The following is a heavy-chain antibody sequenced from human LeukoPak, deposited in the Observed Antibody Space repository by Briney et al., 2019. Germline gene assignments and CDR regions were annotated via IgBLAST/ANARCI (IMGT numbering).Heavy chain of an antibody. J-gene: IGHJ6*02. Sequence: GGSLRSSCAASGSTLSTTWMSWVRQAPGKGREWVATITQDGSKKYYVDSEKGRFTISRDNAKNSLYLQMNSLRAEDTAVYYCARDRGYYDSSGYPLRGYYYGMDVWGQGTTVTVSS. CDR1: GSTLSTTW. CDR3: ARDRGYYDSSGYPLRGYYYGMDV. CDR2: ITQDGSKK. D-gene: IGHD3-22*01. V-gene: IGHV3-7*01.